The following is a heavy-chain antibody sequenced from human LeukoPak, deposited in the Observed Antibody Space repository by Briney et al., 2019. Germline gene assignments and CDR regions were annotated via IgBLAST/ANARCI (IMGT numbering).Heavy chain of an antibody. V-gene: IGHV4-59*11. CDR1: GGSISSHY. Sequence: SETLSLTCTVSGGSISSHYWSWIRQPPGKGLEWIGYIYYSGSTNYNPSLKSRVTISVDTSKNPFSLKLSSVTAADTAVYYCARGSPDAYYDFWSGYHYYYYYYMDVWGKGTTDTVSS. CDR2: IYYSGST. CDR3: ARGSPDAYYDFWSGYHYYYYYYMDV. J-gene: IGHJ6*03. D-gene: IGHD3-3*01.